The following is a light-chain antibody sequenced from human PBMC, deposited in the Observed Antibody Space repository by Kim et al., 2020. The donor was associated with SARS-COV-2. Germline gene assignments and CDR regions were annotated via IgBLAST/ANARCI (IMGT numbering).Light chain of an antibody. J-gene: IGLJ3*02. CDR1: SGHNNFA. Sequence: QLVLTQSPSASASLGASVKLTCTLSSGHNNFAIAWHQQQPEKGPRYLMKVNGDGSHNKGVGVPDRFSGSSSGADRYLIISSLQSEDEADYYCQTWATGIRVFGGGTKVTVL. CDR3: QTWATGIRV. V-gene: IGLV4-69*01. CDR2: VNGDGSH.